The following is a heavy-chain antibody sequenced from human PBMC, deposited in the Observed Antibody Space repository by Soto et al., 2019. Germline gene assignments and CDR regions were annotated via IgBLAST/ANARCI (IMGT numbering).Heavy chain of an antibody. V-gene: IGHV4-30-4*01. CDR2: IYYSGTT. J-gene: IGHJ6*02. CDR1: GSSISSGDYY. Sequence: SETLSLTCTVSGSSISSGDYYWSWIRQPPGKGLEWIGYIYYSGTTYYNPSLKSRVTISVDTSKNQFSLKVSSVTAADTAVYYCARALIQLWPHYYYGMDVWGQGTTVTVSS. D-gene: IGHD5-18*01. CDR3: ARALIQLWPHYYYGMDV.